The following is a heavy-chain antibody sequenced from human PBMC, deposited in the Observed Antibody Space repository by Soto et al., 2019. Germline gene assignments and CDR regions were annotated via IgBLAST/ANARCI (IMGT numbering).Heavy chain of an antibody. V-gene: IGHV3-23*01. D-gene: IGHD2-8*01. CDR1: GFSFSNYA. J-gene: IGHJ4*02. Sequence: GGSLRLSCIASGFSFSNYAMTWVRQAPGKGMEWVSAIRGSGGETFYADSVQGRFTISRDNSRMTLYLQMNSLRAEDTAVYYCAKGDQERQWVFLHNWGPGTLVTVSS. CDR3: AKGDQERQWVFLHN. CDR2: IRGSGGET.